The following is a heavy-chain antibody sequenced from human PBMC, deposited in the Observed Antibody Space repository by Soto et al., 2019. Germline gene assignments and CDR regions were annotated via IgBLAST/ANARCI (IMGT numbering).Heavy chain of an antibody. CDR2: TYYRSRWYN. J-gene: IGHJ4*02. CDR1: GDSVSGNSAA. CDR3: AREFPYYASSDSYLDY. D-gene: IGHD3-16*01. Sequence: SQTLSLTCAISGDSVSGNSAAWNWIRQSPSRGLEWLGRTYYRSRWYNDYAVSVKSRITVTSDTSKNQFSLHLNSVTPEDTAVYYCAREFPYYASSDSYLDYWGQGALVTVSA. V-gene: IGHV6-1*01.